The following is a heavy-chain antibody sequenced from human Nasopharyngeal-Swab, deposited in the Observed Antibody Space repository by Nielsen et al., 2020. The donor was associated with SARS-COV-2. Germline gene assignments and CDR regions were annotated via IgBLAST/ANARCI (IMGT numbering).Heavy chain of an antibody. D-gene: IGHD6-13*01. Sequence: GSLRLSCNVSGGSIIDSYWSWIRLPAGKGLEWIGRMSTSGGTNYNPSLKSRVTLAVDTTKNQFYLELSSVTAADTAVYYCAKMGGIGAAGNWFDPWGQGTLVTVSS. J-gene: IGHJ5*02. CDR3: AKMGGIGAAGNWFDP. V-gene: IGHV4-4*07. CDR1: GGSIIDSY. CDR2: MSTSGGT.